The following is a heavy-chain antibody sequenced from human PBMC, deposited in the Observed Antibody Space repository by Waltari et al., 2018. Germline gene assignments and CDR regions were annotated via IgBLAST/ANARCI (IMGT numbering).Heavy chain of an antibody. V-gene: IGHV3-23*01. Sequence: EVQLLESGEAWFRLGGPWDSPGQALGLTFGAKPLTWVGRAPGKGMEGVVAISGRGGSTYYADDLKVRFTIDRDNSKNTLYLQMNSLRAEDTAVYYCAKDQAYSSASASNWGQGTLVTVSS. J-gene: IGHJ4*02. D-gene: IGHD6-6*01. CDR3: AKDQAYSSASASN. CDR1: GLTFGAKP. CDR2: ISGRGGST.